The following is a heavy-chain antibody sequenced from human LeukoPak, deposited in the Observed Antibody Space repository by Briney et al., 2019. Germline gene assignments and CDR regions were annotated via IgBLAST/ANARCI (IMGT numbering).Heavy chain of an antibody. V-gene: IGHV3-30-3*01. CDR2: ISYDGSNK. CDR1: GFTFSSYA. J-gene: IGHJ6*02. Sequence: GGSLRLSCAASGFTFSSYAMHWVRQAPGKGLEWVAVISYDGSNKYYADSVKGRFTISRDNSKNTLYLQMNSLRAEDTAVYYCARDDPPAIHDSTHGGGDYYYYGMDVWGQGTTVTVSS. D-gene: IGHD2-15*01. CDR3: ARDDPPAIHDSTHGGGDYYYYGMDV.